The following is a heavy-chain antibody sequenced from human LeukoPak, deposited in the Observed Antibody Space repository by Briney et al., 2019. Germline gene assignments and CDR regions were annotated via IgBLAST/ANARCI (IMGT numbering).Heavy chain of an antibody. CDR2: IYYSGST. CDR1: GGSIGSFY. D-gene: IGHD3-10*01. CDR3: ARQVSMVSPFGY. Sequence: PSENLSLTCTVSGGSIGSFYWSWIRQPPGKGLEWIGYIYYSGSTNYNPSLRSRVTISADTSKNQLSLKLSSATAADTAVYYCARQVSMVSPFGYWGQGSLVTGSS. V-gene: IGHV4-59*08. J-gene: IGHJ4*02.